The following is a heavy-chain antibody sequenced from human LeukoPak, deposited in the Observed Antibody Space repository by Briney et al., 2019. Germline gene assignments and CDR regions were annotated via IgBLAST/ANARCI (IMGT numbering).Heavy chain of an antibody. CDR3: ARDIAVAGYGLAY. V-gene: IGHV1-69*04. J-gene: IGHJ4*02. CDR2: IIPIFGIA. D-gene: IGHD6-19*01. CDR1: GGTFSSYA. Sequence: SVKVSCKTSGGTFSSYAISWVRQAPGQGLEWMGRIIPIFGIANYAQKFQGRVTITADKSTSTAYMERSSLRSEDTAVYYCARDIAVAGYGLAYWGQGTLVTVSS.